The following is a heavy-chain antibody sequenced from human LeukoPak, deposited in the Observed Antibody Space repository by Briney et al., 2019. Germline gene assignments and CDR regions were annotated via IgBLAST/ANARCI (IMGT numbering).Heavy chain of an antibody. CDR1: GFTFSSYD. CDR3: AIGWELHRFGY. CDR2: ISRSGGST. J-gene: IGHJ4*02. Sequence: GGSLRLSCAASGFTFSSYDMSWVRQAPGKGLDWVSGISRSGGSTYYADSVKGRFSISRDNSKNTLYLQMDSLRAEDTAVYYCAIGWELHRFGYWGQGTLVTVSS. D-gene: IGHD1-26*01. V-gene: IGHV3-23*01.